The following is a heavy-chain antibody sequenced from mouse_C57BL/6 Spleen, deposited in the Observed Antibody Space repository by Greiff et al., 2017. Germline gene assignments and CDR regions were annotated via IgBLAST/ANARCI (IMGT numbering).Heavy chain of an antibody. D-gene: IGHD2-4*01. J-gene: IGHJ1*03. CDR3: TRGNYDDWYFDV. Sequence: EVQLVESGEGLVKPGGSLKLSCAASGFTFSSYAMSWVRQTPEKRLEWVAYISSGGDYIYYADTVKGRFTISRDNARNTLYLQMSSLKSEDTAMYYCTRGNYDDWYFDVWGTGTTVTVSS. CDR2: ISSGGDYI. V-gene: IGHV5-9-1*02. CDR1: GFTFSSYA.